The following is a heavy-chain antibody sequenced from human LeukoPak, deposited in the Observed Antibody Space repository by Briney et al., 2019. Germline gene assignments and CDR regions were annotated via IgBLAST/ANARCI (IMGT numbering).Heavy chain of an antibody. J-gene: IGHJ4*02. V-gene: IGHV1-18*01. D-gene: IGHD3-22*01. CDR3: ARPLSYYDSSGYSGGFDY. Sequence: ASVKVSCKASGGTFSSYAISWVRQAPGQGLEWMGWISAYNGNTNYAQKLQGRVTMTTDTSTSTAYMELRSLRSDDTAVYYCARPLSYYDSSGYSGGFDYRGQGTLVTVSS. CDR1: GGTFSSYA. CDR2: ISAYNGNT.